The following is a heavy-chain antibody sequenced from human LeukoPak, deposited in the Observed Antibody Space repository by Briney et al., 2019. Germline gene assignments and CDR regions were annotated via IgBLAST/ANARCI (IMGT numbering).Heavy chain of an antibody. CDR2: IYDSGGT. J-gene: IGHJ3*02. Sequence: SETLSLTCTVSGGSINSHYWSWIRQSPGKGLEWVGSIYDSGGTTYNPSLISRVTISVDTTTNQFSLNLSSLPDAEPAVYYGARHAVVIAEDVFDIWGQGTVVTVSS. D-gene: IGHD2-21*01. V-gene: IGHV4-59*11. CDR1: GGSINSHY. CDR3: ARHAVVIAEDVFDI.